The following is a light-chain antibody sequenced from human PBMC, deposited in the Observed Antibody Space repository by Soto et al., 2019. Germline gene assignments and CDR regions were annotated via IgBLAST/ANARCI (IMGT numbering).Light chain of an antibody. J-gene: IGLJ2*01. V-gene: IGLV2-14*03. CDR2: DVT. Sequence: QSVLTQPASVSGSPGQSITISCTGTSRDVGGYNYVSWYQQHPGKAPKLMIYDVTDRPSGVSNRFSGSKSGDTASLTISGLQAEDEADYYCVSYTSTSTLVVIGGGTKLTVL. CDR1: SRDVGGYNY. CDR3: VSYTSTSTLVV.